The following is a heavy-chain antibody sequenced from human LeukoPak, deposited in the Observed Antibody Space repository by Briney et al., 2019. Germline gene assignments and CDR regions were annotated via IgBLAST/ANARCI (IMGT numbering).Heavy chain of an antibody. Sequence: GSLRLSFAGSGFTFSKYWMAWVRQAPGKGPGWVANINLDGSQKYYVDSVKGRFTISRDNAENSLYLQTNSLRAEDTALYYCARKRPNYFDYWGQGTLVTVSS. CDR1: GFTFSKYW. CDR2: INLDGSQK. J-gene: IGHJ4*02. V-gene: IGHV3-7*01. CDR3: ARKRPNYFDY.